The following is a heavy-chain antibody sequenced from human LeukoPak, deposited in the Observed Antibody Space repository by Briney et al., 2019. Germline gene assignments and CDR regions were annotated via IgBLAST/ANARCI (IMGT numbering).Heavy chain of an antibody. V-gene: IGHV1-69*13. CDR2: IIPIFGTA. D-gene: IGHD3-10*01. CDR1: GGTFSSYA. CDR3: ARVMDPSYYYYYGMDV. Sequence: SVKVSCKASGGTFSSYAISWVRQAPGQGLEWMGGIIPIFGTANYAQKFQGRATITADESTSTAYMELSSLRSEDTAVYYCARVMDPSYYYYYGMDVWGQGTTVTVSS. J-gene: IGHJ6*02.